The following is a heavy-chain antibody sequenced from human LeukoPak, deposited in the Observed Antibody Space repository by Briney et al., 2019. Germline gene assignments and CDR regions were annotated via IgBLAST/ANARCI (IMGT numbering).Heavy chain of an antibody. J-gene: IGHJ4*02. CDR2: IYHSGST. CDR1: GGSISSSNW. D-gene: IGHD3-22*01. CDR3: ARESGYYYDTRYFDY. Sequence: SETLSLTCAVSGGSISSSNWWSWVRQPPGKGLEWIGEIYHSGSTNYNPSLKSRVTISVDKSKNQFSLKLSSVTAADTAVYYCARESGYYYDTRYFDYWSQGTLVTVSS. V-gene: IGHV4-4*02.